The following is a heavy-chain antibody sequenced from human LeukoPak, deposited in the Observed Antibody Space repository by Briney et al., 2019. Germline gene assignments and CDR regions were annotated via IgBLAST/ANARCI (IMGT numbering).Heavy chain of an antibody. J-gene: IGHJ4*02. CDR1: GGSISSGGYY. CDR3: ARVIAAAGEYYFDY. D-gene: IGHD6-13*01. Sequence: SQTLSLTCTVSGGSISSGGYYWSWIRQPAGKGREWIGRIYTSGSTNYNPYLKSRVTISVDTSKNQFSLKLSSVTAADTAVYYCARVIAAAGEYYFDYWGQGTLVTVSS. V-gene: IGHV4-61*02. CDR2: IYTSGST.